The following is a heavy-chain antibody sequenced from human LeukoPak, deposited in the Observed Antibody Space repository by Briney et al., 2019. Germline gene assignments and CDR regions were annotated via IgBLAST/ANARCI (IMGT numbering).Heavy chain of an antibody. CDR3: ARGGHTIFGVVTIGQDY. Sequence: GGSLRLSCAASEFTFSTYTMHWVRQAPGKGLEWVAVISYDGDTKYYAESVKGRFTISRDNSKNTLHLQMNSLRAEDTAVYYCARGGHTIFGVVTIGQDYWGQGTLVTVSS. J-gene: IGHJ4*02. CDR2: ISYDGDTK. CDR1: EFTFSTYT. D-gene: IGHD3-3*01. V-gene: IGHV3-30-3*01.